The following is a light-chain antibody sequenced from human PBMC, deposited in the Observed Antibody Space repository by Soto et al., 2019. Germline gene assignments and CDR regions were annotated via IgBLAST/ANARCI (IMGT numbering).Light chain of an antibody. V-gene: IGKV3-20*01. Sequence: EIVLTQSPGTLSLSPGERATLSCRASQSVSSSFLAWYQQKVGQAPRLLIHGASSRATGIPDRFSGSGSGTEFTLTISSLQSEDFAVYYCQQYNNWPVTFGQGTKVDI. CDR1: QSVSSSF. CDR3: QQYNNWPVT. CDR2: GAS. J-gene: IGKJ1*01.